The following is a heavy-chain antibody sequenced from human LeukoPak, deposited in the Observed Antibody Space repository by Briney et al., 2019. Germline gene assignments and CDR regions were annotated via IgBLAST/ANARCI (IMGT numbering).Heavy chain of an antibody. CDR3: ARDSSPSSPFNWGPSPLVYYYYMDV. J-gene: IGHJ6*03. CDR2: ISSSSSYI. V-gene: IGHV3-21*01. D-gene: IGHD7-27*01. CDR1: GFTFSSYS. Sequence: PGGSLRLSCAASGFTFSSYSMNWVRQAPGKGLEWVSSISSSSSYIYYADSVKGRFTISRDNAKNSLYLQMNSLRAEDTAVYYCARDSSPSSPFNWGPSPLVYYYYMDVWGKGTTVTVSS.